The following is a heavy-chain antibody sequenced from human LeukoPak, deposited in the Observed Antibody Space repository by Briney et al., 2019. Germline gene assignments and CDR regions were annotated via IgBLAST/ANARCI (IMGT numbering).Heavy chain of an antibody. J-gene: IGHJ5*02. CDR2: INSDGSTT. Sequence: QSGGSLRLSCAASGFTVSSNHMSWVRQAPGKGLVWVSRINSDGSTTNYADSVEGRFTISRDNAKNTLYLQMNSLRAEDTAVYYCARVWSHNWFDPWGQGTLVTVSS. V-gene: IGHV3-74*01. CDR3: ARVWSHNWFDP. CDR1: GFTVSSNH. D-gene: IGHD3-3*01.